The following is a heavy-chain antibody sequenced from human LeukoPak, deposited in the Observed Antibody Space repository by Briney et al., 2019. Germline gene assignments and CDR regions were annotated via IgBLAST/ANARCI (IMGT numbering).Heavy chain of an antibody. Sequence: SETLSLTCTVSGGSISSSSYYWGWIRQPPGKGLEWIGSIYYSGSTYYNPSLKSRVTISVDTSKNQFSLKLSSVTAADTAVYYRAACTNIVVVVAATPWFDPWGQGTLVTVSS. D-gene: IGHD2-15*01. J-gene: IGHJ5*02. CDR2: IYYSGST. V-gene: IGHV4-39*01. CDR3: AACTNIVVVVAATPWFDP. CDR1: GGSISSSSYY.